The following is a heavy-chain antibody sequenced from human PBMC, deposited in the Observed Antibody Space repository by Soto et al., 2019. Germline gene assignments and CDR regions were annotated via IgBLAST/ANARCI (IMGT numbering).Heavy chain of an antibody. V-gene: IGHV4-30-4*01. D-gene: IGHD1-26*01. Sequence: SETLSLTCTVSGGSISSGDYYWSWIRQPPGKGLEWIGYIYYSGSTYYNPSLKSRVTISVDTSKNQFSLKLSSVTAADTAVYYCAVGMVYYYYGMDVWGQGTTVTVS. CDR1: GGSISSGDYY. CDR3: AVGMVYYYYGMDV. J-gene: IGHJ6*02. CDR2: IYYSGST.